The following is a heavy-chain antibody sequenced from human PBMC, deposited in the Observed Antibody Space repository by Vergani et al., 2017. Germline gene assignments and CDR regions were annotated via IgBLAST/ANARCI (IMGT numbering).Heavy chain of an antibody. J-gene: IGHJ5*01. CDR3: ARWGNEKRLDS. CDR1: GFTFNSHG. D-gene: IGHD1-1*01. Sequence: QVQLVESEGGVVQPGRSLTLYCVASGFTFNSHGMHWVRQAPGKGLEWVAVIWYDGSNKYYGDSVKGRFTISRDNSKNTLYLQMNSLRVEDTAVYYCARWGNEKRLDSWGQGTLVTVSS. V-gene: IGHV3-33*01. CDR2: IWYDGSNK.